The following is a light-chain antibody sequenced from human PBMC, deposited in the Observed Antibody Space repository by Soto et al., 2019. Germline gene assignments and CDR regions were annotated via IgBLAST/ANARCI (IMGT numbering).Light chain of an antibody. CDR2: AAS. J-gene: IGKJ5*01. CDR3: QQARRFPIT. CDR1: QDISNW. V-gene: IGKV1-12*01. Sequence: DIQMTQSPSSVSASVGDRVTISCRASQDISNWLAWYQRKPGEAPKFLIYAASNLQSGVPSKFSVSGSGTDFTLTISSLQPEDFAVYYCQQARRFPITFGQGTRLEIK.